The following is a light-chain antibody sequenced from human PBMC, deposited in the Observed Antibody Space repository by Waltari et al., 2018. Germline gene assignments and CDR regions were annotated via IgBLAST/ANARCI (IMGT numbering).Light chain of an antibody. Sequence: DVVLTQSPLSLPVTLGQPASISCRSRQSLSDGNTYLNWFQQRPGHSPRRLMSKVSKRESGVPDRFSCGGSGTDFTLKISRVEAEDVGVYYCMQGTHWPPMFTFGQGTKLEIK. V-gene: IGKV2-30*01. J-gene: IGKJ2*01. CDR2: KVS. CDR1: QSLSDGNTY. CDR3: MQGTHWPPMFT.